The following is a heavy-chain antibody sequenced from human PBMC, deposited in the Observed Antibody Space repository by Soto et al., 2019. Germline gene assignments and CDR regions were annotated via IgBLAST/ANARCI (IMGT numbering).Heavy chain of an antibody. D-gene: IGHD3-3*01. CDR2: IFSNDEK. CDR3: AQIRHYDFWSGYFSEDS. J-gene: IGHJ4*02. V-gene: IGHV2-26*01. Sequence: QVTLKESGPVLVKPTETLTLTCTVSGFSISNARMGVTWIRQPPGKALEWLAHIFSNDEKSYNTSLRNRLTISKGTSKSQVVLTMTNMDPVDTATYFCAQIRHYDFWSGYFSEDSWGQGILVAVSS. CDR1: GFSISNARMG.